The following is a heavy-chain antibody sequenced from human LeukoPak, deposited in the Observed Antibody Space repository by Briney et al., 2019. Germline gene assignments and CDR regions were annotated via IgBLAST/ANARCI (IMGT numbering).Heavy chain of an antibody. CDR2: IYTSGST. D-gene: IGHD2-15*01. J-gene: IGHJ5*02. CDR3: ARVVQDWFDP. CDR1: GGSISSGSYY. Sequence: SETLSLTCTVSGGSISSGSYYWSWIRQPAGKGLEWIGRIYTSGSTNYNPSLKSRVTISVDTSKNQFSLELSSVTAADTAVYYCARVVQDWFDPWGQGTLVTVSS. V-gene: IGHV4-61*02.